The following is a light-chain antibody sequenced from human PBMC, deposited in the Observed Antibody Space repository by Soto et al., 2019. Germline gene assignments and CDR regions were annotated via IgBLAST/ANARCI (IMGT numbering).Light chain of an antibody. V-gene: IGLV2-14*01. J-gene: IGLJ2*01. CDR1: SSDVGGYNS. Sequence: QSALTQPASVSGSPGQSITISCTGTSSDVGGYNSVSWYQQHPGKAPKLMIYDVSNRPSGVSNRFSGSKSGNTASLTISGLQAEDEADYYCSSYTRSSTLVVFGGGTKLTVL. CDR2: DVS. CDR3: SSYTRSSTLVV.